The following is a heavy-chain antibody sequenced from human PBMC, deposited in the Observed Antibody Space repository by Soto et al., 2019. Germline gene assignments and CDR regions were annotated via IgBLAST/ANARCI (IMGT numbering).Heavy chain of an antibody. CDR3: ARVGDDYGGNRYFDY. V-gene: IGHV4-34*01. J-gene: IGHJ4*02. CDR2: INHSGGT. D-gene: IGHD4-17*01. CDR1: GGSFSAYY. Sequence: SETLSLTCAVYGGSFSAYYWSWIRQPPGKGLEWIGEINHSGGTSYNPSLKSRVTISVDTSKSQFSLKLTSVTAADTAVYYCARVGDDYGGNRYFDYWGQGTLVTVSS.